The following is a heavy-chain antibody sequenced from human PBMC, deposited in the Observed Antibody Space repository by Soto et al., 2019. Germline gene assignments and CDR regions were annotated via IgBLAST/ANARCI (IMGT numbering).Heavy chain of an antibody. CDR1: GISLSSYG. CDR2: ISNDGSTK. D-gene: IGHD2-15*01. J-gene: IGHJ5*02. CDR3: SKGCSVGENCFLLVS. V-gene: IGHV3-30*18. Sequence: QMQLVESGGGVVQPGRSLRLSCAASGISLSSYGMHWVRQAPGKGLEWVAVISNDGSTKYHSDSVKGRFTISRDNSKNTVFLQMNSLRPEDTAGYFCSKGCSVGENCFLLVSWGQGTLVTVSS.